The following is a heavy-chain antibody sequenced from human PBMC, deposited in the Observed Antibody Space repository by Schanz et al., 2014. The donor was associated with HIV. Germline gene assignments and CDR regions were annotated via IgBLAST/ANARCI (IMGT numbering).Heavy chain of an antibody. D-gene: IGHD2-15*01. CDR1: GFTFTTYG. V-gene: IGHV3-30*18. CDR3: AKRSGRSFGDFDS. J-gene: IGHJ4*02. CDR2: ISYDGSNE. Sequence: QVQLVESGGRVVQPGRSLRLSCAASGFTFTTYGMHWVRQTPGKGLEWVAVISYDGSNEYYADSVKGRFTISRDNSKNTLSLQMDSLRVDDTAIYYCAKRSGRSFGDFDSWGQGLLVTVSS.